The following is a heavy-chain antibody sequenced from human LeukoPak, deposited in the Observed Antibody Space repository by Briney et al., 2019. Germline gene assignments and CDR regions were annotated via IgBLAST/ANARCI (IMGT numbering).Heavy chain of an antibody. V-gene: IGHV1-69*05. Sequence: SVKVSCKASGGTFSSYAISWVRQAPGQGLEWMGGIIPIFGTANYAQKFQGRVTITTDESTSTAYMELSSLRSEDTAVYYCARGASGFLDRYYYYYMDVWGKGTTVTVSS. D-gene: IGHD3/OR15-3a*01. CDR2: IIPIFGTA. J-gene: IGHJ6*03. CDR1: GGTFSSYA. CDR3: ARGASGFLDRYYYYYMDV.